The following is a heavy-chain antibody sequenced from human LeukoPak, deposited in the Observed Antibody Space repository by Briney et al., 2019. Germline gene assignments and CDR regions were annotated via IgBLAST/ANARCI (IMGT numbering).Heavy chain of an antibody. Sequence: PGGSLRLSSGASGFSFSSYAMSWVRQAPGKGLEWVSVISGSGGNTYYADSVKGRFTISRDNSKNTLYLQMNSLRAEDTAVYYCAKDPMTSVTTTAYWGQGTLVTVSS. CDR2: ISGSGGNT. V-gene: IGHV3-23*01. CDR3: AKDPMTSVTTTAY. J-gene: IGHJ4*02. D-gene: IGHD4-17*01. CDR1: GFSFSSYA.